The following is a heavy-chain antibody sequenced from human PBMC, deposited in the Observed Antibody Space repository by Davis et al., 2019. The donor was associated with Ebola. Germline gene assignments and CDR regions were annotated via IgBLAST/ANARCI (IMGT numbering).Heavy chain of an antibody. CDR1: GFTFSNYA. Sequence: PGGSLRLSCAASGFTFSNYAMSWVRQAPGKGLEWVSFIRGGGRGTYYADSVRGRFTTSRDDAKHTLYLHMSSLRVDDMAVYFCAKDRIGWGGGMDVWGQGTTVTVSS. D-gene: IGHD3-10*01. CDR2: IRGGGRGT. V-gene: IGHV3-23*01. CDR3: AKDRIGWGGGMDV. J-gene: IGHJ6*02.